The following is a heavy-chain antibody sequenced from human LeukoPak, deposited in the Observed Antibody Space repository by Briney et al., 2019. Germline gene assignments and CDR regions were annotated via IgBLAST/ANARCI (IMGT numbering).Heavy chain of an antibody. D-gene: IGHD3-22*01. V-gene: IGHV3-9*01. CDR2: ISWNSGSI. Sequence: GGSLRLSCAASGFTFDDHAMHWVRQAPGKGLEWVSGISWNSGSIGYADSVKGRFTISRDNSKNTLYLQMNSLRAEDTAVYYCARKTYYYDSSYFDYWGQGTLVTVSS. J-gene: IGHJ4*02. CDR1: GFTFDDHA. CDR3: ARKTYYYDSSYFDY.